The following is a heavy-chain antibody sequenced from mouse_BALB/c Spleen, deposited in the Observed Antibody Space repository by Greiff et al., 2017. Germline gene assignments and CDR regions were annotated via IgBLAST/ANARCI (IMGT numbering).Heavy chain of an antibody. Sequence: VQLQQSGAELVRPGTSVKVSCKASGYAFTNYLIEWVKQRPGQGLEWIGVINPGSGGTNYNEKFKGKATLTADKSSSTAYMQLSSLTSDDSAVHFCAREGYYGSSYDWYFDVWGAGTTVTVSS. J-gene: IGHJ1*01. CDR2: INPGSGGT. CDR1: GYAFTNYL. V-gene: IGHV1-54*01. D-gene: IGHD1-1*01. CDR3: AREGYYGSSYDWYFDV.